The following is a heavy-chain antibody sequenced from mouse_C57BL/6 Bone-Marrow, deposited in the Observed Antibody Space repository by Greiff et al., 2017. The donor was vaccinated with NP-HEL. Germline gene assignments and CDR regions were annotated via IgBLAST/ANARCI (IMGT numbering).Heavy chain of an antibody. D-gene: IGHD1-1*01. CDR1: GYTFTSYW. J-gene: IGHJ1*03. CDR3: ADYYGSSYEYFDV. Sequence: QVQLQQPGAELVKPGASVKLSCKASGYTFTSYWMHWVKQRPGQGLEWIGMIHPNSGSTNYNEKFKNKATLTVDKSSSTAYMQLSSLTSEDSAVYYCADYYGSSYEYFDVWGTGTTVTVSS. CDR2: IHPNSGST. V-gene: IGHV1-64*01.